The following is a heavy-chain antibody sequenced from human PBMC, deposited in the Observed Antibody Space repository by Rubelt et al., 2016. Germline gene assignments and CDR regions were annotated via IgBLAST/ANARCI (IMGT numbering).Heavy chain of an antibody. CDR1: GFTFNNAW. Sequence: EVQLVESGGGLVKPGGSLRLSCVVSGFTFNNAWMSWVRQGPGKGLEWVGRIKSKTDGETTDYAAPAKGRFSISRDDSKNTLYLQMNNLKTEDTAVYYCITDPDCSSSSCCSHFDYWGQGTLVTVSS. D-gene: IGHD2-2*01. V-gene: IGHV3-15*01. J-gene: IGHJ4*02. CDR2: IKSKTDGETT. CDR3: ITDPDCSSSSCCSHFDY.